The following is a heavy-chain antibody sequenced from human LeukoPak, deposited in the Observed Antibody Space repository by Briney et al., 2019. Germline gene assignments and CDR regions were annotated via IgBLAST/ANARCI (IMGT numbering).Heavy chain of an antibody. D-gene: IGHD3-22*01. CDR1: GCTFTSYY. CDR3: ARGEYDSSGYQPPPLDY. V-gene: IGHV1-46*01. J-gene: IGHJ4*02. Sequence: ASVKVSCKASGCTFTSYYMHWVRQAPGQGLEWMGIINPSGGSTSYAQKFQGRVTMTRDTSTSTVYMELSSLRSEDTAVYYCARGEYDSSGYQPPPLDYWGQGTLVTVSS. CDR2: INPSGGST.